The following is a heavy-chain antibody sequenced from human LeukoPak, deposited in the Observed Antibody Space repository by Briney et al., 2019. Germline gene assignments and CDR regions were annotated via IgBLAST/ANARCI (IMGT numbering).Heavy chain of an antibody. CDR2: MNPNSGNL. Sequence: ASVKVSCKASGYNFSSYDINWVRQATGQGLEWMGWMNPNSGNLGYAKKFQGRVTITRNTSISTAYMELSSLRSEDTAVYFCARGGGYSYGPYFDYWGQGTLVTVSS. J-gene: IGHJ4*02. V-gene: IGHV1-8*03. CDR1: GYNFSSYD. CDR3: ARGGGYSYGPYFDY. D-gene: IGHD5-18*01.